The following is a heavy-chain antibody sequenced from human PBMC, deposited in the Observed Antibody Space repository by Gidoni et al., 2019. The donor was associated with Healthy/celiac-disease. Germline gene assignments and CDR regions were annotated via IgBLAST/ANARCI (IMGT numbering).Heavy chain of an antibody. CDR1: GFTVSSNY. Sequence: EVQLVESGGGLVQHGGSLRLSCAASGFTVSSNYMSWVRQAPGKGLEWVSVIYNGGSPYYADSVKGRFTITRDNSKNTLYLQMNSLRAEDTAVYYCARERVAGGGVTRMGAFDIWGQGTIVTVSS. CDR2: IYNGGSP. J-gene: IGHJ3*02. CDR3: ARERVAGGGVTRMGAFDI. D-gene: IGHD4-17*01. V-gene: IGHV3-66*02.